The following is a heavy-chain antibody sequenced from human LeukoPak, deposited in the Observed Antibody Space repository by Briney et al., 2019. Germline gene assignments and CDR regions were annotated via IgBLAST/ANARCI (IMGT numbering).Heavy chain of an antibody. J-gene: IGHJ5*02. CDR3: ARDNSVRDEAWWFNP. CDR1: GYTFTSNY. V-gene: IGHV1-46*01. Sequence: ASVKVSCKAFGYTFTSNYMHWVRQAPGQGPEWMGVISPTGGSTTYAQRFQDRLTLTRDMSTSTDYLELSSLRSEDTAVYYCARDNSVRDEAWWFNPWGQGTLVTVSS. CDR2: ISPTGGST. D-gene: IGHD5-24*01.